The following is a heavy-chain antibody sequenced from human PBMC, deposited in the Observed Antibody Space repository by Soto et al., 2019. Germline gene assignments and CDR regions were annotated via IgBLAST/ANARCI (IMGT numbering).Heavy chain of an antibody. V-gene: IGHV4-28*01. D-gene: IGHD1-20*01. CDR2: IYYNGST. J-gene: IGHJ4*02. CDR3: ARSVTGSSFDY. CDR1: AYSMNSSQW. Sequence: SETLSLTCAVSAYSMNSSQWMGWIRRPPGKGLEWIGYIYYNGSTYYNPSLKSRVAMSVDRSKNQFSLKLSSVTAVDTAVYFCARSVTGSSFDYWGQGTLVTVSS.